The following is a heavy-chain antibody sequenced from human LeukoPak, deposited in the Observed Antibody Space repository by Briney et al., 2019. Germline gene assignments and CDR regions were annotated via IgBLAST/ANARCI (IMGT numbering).Heavy chain of an antibody. CDR2: IKEDGGEK. Sequence: PGGSLRLSCAASGFAFSSYWMNWVRQAPGKGLEWVTNIKEDGGEKKYVDSVKGRFTISRDNAKNSLYLQMTSLRVEDTAVYYCARGVWFGESLGSGADYWGQGTLVTVSS. CDR3: ARGVWFGESLGSGADY. V-gene: IGHV3-7*01. D-gene: IGHD3-10*01. J-gene: IGHJ4*02. CDR1: GFAFSSYW.